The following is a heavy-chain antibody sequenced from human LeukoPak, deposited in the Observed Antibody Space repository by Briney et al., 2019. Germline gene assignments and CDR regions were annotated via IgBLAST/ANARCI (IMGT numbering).Heavy chain of an antibody. V-gene: IGHV1-2*06. J-gene: IGHJ5*02. D-gene: IGHD3-3*01. CDR2: INPNSGGT. CDR1: GYTFTGYY. Sequence: ASVKVSCKASGYTFTGYYMHWVRQAPGQGLEWMGRINPNSGGTNYAQKFQGRVTMTRDTSIRTAYMGLSRLRSDDTAVYYCARAVNYDFWSGSGNWFDPWGQGTLVTVSS. CDR3: ARAVNYDFWSGSGNWFDP.